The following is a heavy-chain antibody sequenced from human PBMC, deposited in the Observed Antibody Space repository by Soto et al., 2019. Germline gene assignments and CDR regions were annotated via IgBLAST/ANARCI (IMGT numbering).Heavy chain of an antibody. D-gene: IGHD6-13*01. CDR1: GFTFSSYG. CDR3: ARDTAAAGTAYGMDV. J-gene: IGHJ6*02. V-gene: IGHV3-33*01. Sequence: VESGGGVVQPGRSLRLSCAASGFTFSSYGMHWVRQAPGKGLEWVAIIWYDGSNKYYADSVKGRFTISRDNSKNTLYLQMNSLRAEDTAVYYCARDTAAAGTAYGMDVWGQWTTVTVSS. CDR2: IWYDGSNK.